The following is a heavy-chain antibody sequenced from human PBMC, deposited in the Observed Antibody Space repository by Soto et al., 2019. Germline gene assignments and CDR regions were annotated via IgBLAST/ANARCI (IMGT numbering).Heavy chain of an antibody. D-gene: IGHD4-4*01. CDR3: AKAFKDYSNLHGFDH. J-gene: IGHJ4*02. CDR1: GFTFSSYA. CDR2: ISGSGGST. V-gene: IGHV3-23*01. Sequence: GGSLRLSCAASGFTFSSYAMSWVRQAPGKGLEWVSAISGSGGSTYYADSVKGRFTISRDNSKNTLYLQMNSLRAEDTAVYYCAKAFKDYSNLHGFDHWGQGTLVTVSS.